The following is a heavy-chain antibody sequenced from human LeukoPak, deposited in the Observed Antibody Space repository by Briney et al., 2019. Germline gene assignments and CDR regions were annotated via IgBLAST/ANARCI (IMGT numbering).Heavy chain of an antibody. CDR1: GYSISSGYY. CDR3: ARVERGYSYGHYYYYYYMDV. V-gene: IGHV4-38-2*02. Sequence: SETLSLTCTVSGYSISSGYYWGWIRPPPGKGLEWIGSIYHSGSTYYNPSLKSRVTISVDTSKNQFSLKLSSVTAADTAVYYCARVERGYSYGHYYYYYYMDVWGKGTTVTVSS. CDR2: IYHSGST. J-gene: IGHJ6*03. D-gene: IGHD5-18*01.